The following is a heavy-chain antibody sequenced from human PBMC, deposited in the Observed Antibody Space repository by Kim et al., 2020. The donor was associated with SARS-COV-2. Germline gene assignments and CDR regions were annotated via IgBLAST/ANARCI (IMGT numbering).Heavy chain of an antibody. CDR2: ISGDGGST. J-gene: IGHJ2*01. V-gene: IGHV3-43*02. Sequence: GGSLRLSCAASGFTFDDYAMHWVRQAPGKGLEWVSLISGDGGSTYYADSVKGRFTISRDNSKNSLYLQMNSLRTEDTALYYCAKDTYSSGWRDWYFDLWGRGTLVTVSS. CDR1: GFTFDDYA. CDR3: AKDTYSSGWRDWYFDL. D-gene: IGHD6-19*01.